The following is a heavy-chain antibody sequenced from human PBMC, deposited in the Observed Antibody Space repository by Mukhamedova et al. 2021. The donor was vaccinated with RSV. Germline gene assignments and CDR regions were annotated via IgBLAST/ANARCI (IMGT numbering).Heavy chain of an antibody. V-gene: IGHV4-4*02. J-gene: IGHJ4*02. D-gene: IGHD3-9*01. CDR3: ARHGGGGILTRSLGRRYFDY. CDR2: IYHSGST. Sequence: GEIYHSGSTNYTPSLKSRVTISVDKSKNQFSLKLTSVTAADTAVYYCARHGGGGILTRSLGRRYFDYWGQGTLVTVSS.